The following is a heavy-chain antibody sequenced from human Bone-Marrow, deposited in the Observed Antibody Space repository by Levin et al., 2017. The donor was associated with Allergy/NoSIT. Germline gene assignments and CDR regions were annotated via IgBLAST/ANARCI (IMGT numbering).Heavy chain of an antibody. V-gene: IGHV3-74*01. CDR3: TRDIGGARGY. CDR1: GFTFNKYW. D-gene: IGHD1-26*01. J-gene: IGHJ4*02. CDR2: INTDGSIT. Sequence: PGGSLRLSCIASGFTFNKYWFHWVRQVPGKGLEWVSRINTDGSITNYADFVKGRFTISRDNAKNTLYLQMNSLRVEDTAVYFCTRDIGGARGYWGQGMLVTVSS.